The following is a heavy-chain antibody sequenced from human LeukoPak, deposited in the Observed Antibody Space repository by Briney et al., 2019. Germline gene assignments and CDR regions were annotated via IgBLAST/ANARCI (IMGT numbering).Heavy chain of an antibody. CDR2: ISYDGSNK. CDR3: ARDERMASDY. D-gene: IGHD5-24*01. CDR1: GFTFSSYA. Sequence: PGRSLRLSCAASGFTFSSYAMHWVRQAPGKGLEWVAVISYDGSNKYYADSVKGRFTISRDNSKNTLYLQMNSLRAEDTAVYYCARDERMASDYWGQGTLVTVSS. V-gene: IGHV3-30-3*01. J-gene: IGHJ4*02.